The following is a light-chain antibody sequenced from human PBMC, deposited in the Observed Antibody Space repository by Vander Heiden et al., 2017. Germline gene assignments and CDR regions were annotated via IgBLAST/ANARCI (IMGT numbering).Light chain of an antibody. V-gene: IGKV1-8*01. CDR3: QQEDSSPRT. CDR2: AAT. Sequence: AIGMTQSPSSLSAFTGDSVTITCRASQGINNYLSWYRHRPGKAPQLLIYAATALESGVPSRFSGSGSGTDFTLTISGLQSEDFATYYCQQEDSSPRTFGQVTRVEIK. J-gene: IGKJ1*01. CDR1: QGINNY.